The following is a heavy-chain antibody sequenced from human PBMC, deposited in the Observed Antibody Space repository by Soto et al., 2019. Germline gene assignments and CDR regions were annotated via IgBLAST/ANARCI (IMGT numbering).Heavy chain of an antibody. CDR3: ARVEGMMILDY. Sequence: QVRLVESGGGLVKPGRSLRLSCAASGFTFSAHYMAWIRQAPGKGLEWVAYISRTGSYTNYADSVKGRFTISRDNAENSLSLYMDTLRAEDTAVYYCARVEGMMILDYWGQGSLVSVAS. V-gene: IGHV3-11*05. D-gene: IGHD3-16*01. CDR2: ISRTGSYT. CDR1: GFTFSAHY. J-gene: IGHJ4*02.